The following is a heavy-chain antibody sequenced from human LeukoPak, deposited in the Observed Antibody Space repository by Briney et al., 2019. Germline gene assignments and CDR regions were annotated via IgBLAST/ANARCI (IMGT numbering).Heavy chain of an antibody. J-gene: IGHJ4*02. CDR3: AKGRALTGASGKGYFDY. CDR2: IRFDGSNK. CDR1: GITFSSFG. V-gene: IGHV3-30*02. Sequence: GGSLRLSCAASGITFSSFGMQWVRQAPGKGLAWVAFIRFDGSNKYYEDSVKGRFTISRDDSKNTLYLQMNSLRAEDTAVYYCAKGRALTGASGKGYFDYWGQGTLVTVSS. D-gene: IGHD3-9*01.